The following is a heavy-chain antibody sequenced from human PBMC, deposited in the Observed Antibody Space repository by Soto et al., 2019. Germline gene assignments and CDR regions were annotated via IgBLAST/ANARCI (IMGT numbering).Heavy chain of an antibody. J-gene: IGHJ6*02. D-gene: IGHD2-8*02. CDR3: AKSTGGTANGMGV. V-gene: IGHV3-9*01. CDR1: GFSFDDYA. Sequence: EVQVVESGGGSVQPGRSLRLSCAASGFSFDDYAMHWVRQAPGKGLEWVSGISWNSGTIGYADSVKGRFTISRDNAKNSLYLQMNSLRAEDTAVYYCAKSTGGTANGMGVWGQGTTVTVSS. CDR2: ISWNSGTI.